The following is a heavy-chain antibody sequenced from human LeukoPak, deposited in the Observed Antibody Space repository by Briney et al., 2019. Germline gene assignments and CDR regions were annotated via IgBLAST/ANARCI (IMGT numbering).Heavy chain of an antibody. V-gene: IGHV1-69*04. D-gene: IGHD4-17*01. Sequence: GASVKVSCKASGYTFTSYAISWVRQAPGQGLEWMGRIIPILGIANYAQKFQGRVTITADKSTSTAYMELSSLRSEDTAVYYCARGRHDYGDYVDAFDIWGQGTMVTVSS. CDR1: GYTFTSYA. CDR2: IIPILGIA. CDR3: ARGRHDYGDYVDAFDI. J-gene: IGHJ3*02.